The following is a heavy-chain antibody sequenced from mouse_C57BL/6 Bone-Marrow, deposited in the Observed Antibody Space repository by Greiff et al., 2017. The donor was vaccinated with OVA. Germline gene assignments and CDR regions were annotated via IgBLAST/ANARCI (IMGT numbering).Heavy chain of an antibody. J-gene: IGHJ3*01. V-gene: IGHV1-82*01. Sequence: QVQLQQSGPELVKPGASVKISCKASGYAFSSSWMNWVKQRPGKGLEWIGRIYPGDGDTNYNGKFKGKATLTADKSSSTAYMQLSSLTSEDSAVYFCARGRVVAYWGQGTLVTVSA. CDR1: GYAFSSSW. CDR2: IYPGDGDT. CDR3: ARGRVVAY.